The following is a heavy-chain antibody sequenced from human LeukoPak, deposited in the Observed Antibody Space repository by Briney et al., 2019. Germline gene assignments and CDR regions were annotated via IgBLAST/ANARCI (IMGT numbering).Heavy chain of an antibody. Sequence: GGSLRLFCAASGFTFSSYAMHWVRQAPGKGLEYVSAISSNGGSTYYANSVKGRFTISRDNSKNTLYLQMGSLRAEDMAVYYCARCIYGSGSYYQYFDYWGQGTLVTVSS. V-gene: IGHV3-64*01. CDR1: GFTFSSYA. CDR3: ARCIYGSGSYYQYFDY. J-gene: IGHJ4*02. CDR2: ISSNGGST. D-gene: IGHD3-10*01.